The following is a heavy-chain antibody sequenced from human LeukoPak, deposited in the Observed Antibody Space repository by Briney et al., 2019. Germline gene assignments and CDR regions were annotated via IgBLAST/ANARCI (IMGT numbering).Heavy chain of an antibody. CDR1: GYTFTSYG. CDR3: ARDFRTNYYYDFFCKQKTAYEMDV. J-gene: IGHJ6*02. D-gene: IGHD3-22*01. V-gene: IGHV1-18*01. CDR2: ISAYNGNT. Sequence: GASVKVSCKASGYTFTSYGISWVRHAPGQGLEWMGWISAYNGNTNYAQKLQGRVTMTTDTSTSTAYMELRSLRSDDTAVYYCARDFRTNYYYDFFCKQKTAYEMDVWGQGTTVTVSS.